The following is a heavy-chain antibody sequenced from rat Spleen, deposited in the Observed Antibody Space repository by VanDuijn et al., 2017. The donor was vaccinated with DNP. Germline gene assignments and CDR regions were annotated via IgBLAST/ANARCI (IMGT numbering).Heavy chain of an antibody. Sequence: EVQLVESGGGLVLPGRSLKLSCAASGFTFSSYWMFWVRQATTQGLEWVASISTGGGNTYYRDSVKVRFTISRDNAKNTQILQMYSLRSEDTATYYCARSGGTLFDYWGQGVMVTVSS. J-gene: IGHJ2*01. CDR2: ISTGGGNT. V-gene: IGHV5S13*01. D-gene: IGHD5-1*01. CDR3: ARSGGTLFDY. CDR1: GFTFSSYW.